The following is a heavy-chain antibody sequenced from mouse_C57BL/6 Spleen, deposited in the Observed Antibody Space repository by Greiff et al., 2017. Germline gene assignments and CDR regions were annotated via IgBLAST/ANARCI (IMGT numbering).Heavy chain of an antibody. V-gene: IGHV14-1*01. CDR2: IDPEDGDP. CDR3: ATRDGFPFLFDY. CDR1: GFNITDYY. Sequence: DVQLQESGAELVRPGASVKLSCTASGFNITDYYMHWVKQRPEQGLEWIGRIDPEDGDPEYAPTFPGKATMTVDSSSNTAYLQLSSLTSEDTAVYYCATRDGFPFLFDYWGQGTTLTVSS. D-gene: IGHD2-3*01. J-gene: IGHJ2*01.